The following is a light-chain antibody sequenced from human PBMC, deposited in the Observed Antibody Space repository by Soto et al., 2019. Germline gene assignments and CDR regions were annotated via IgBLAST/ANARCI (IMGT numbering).Light chain of an antibody. Sequence: EIVLTQSPGTLSLSPGERATLSCRASQSVSSIYFAWYQQKPGQAPRLLIQGASSSATGIPDRFSGSGSGTYFTIAISRLEPEDFAVYYCQQYFSSPRTFCQGTKVELK. J-gene: IGKJ1*01. CDR3: QQYFSSPRT. CDR2: GAS. CDR1: QSVSSIY. V-gene: IGKV3-20*01.